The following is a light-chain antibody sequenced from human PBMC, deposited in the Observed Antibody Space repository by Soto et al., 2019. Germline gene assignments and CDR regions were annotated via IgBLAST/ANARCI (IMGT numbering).Light chain of an antibody. CDR1: SSDIGAYNY. Sequence: QSVLTQPASVSGSPGQSITISCTGTSSDIGAYNYVSWYQQHPGKAPKLMIYDVSDRPSGVFNRFSGSKFGNTASLTISGLQAEDEADYYCASYASSNTVLFGGGTKVTVL. J-gene: IGLJ2*01. CDR3: ASYASSNTVL. CDR2: DVS. V-gene: IGLV2-14*03.